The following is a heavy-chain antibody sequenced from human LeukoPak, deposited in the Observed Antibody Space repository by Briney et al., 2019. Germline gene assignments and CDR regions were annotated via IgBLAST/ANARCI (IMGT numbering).Heavy chain of an antibody. CDR2: ISHNGGST. Sequence: GGSLRLSCWASGFXFSTYAIHWGRQAPGKRLEYVSAISHNGGSTYYADSVKGRFTISRDNSKNTLYLQMSSLRAEDTAVYYCRGGDYWGQGTLVTVSS. D-gene: IGHD3-10*01. CDR1: GFXFSTYA. CDR3: RGGDY. J-gene: IGHJ4*02. V-gene: IGHV3-64D*09.